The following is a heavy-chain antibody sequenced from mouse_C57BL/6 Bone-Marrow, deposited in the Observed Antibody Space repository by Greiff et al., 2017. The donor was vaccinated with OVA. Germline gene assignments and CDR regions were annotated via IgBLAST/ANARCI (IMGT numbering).Heavy chain of an antibody. CDR3: GSLYYDYDGYFDY. D-gene: IGHD2-4*01. CDR1: GYTFTDYY. CDR2: INPNNGGT. J-gene: IGHJ2*01. Sequence: EVQLQQSGPELVKPGASVKISCKASGYTFTDYYMNWVKQSHGKSLEWIGDINPNNGGTSYNQKFKGKATLTVDKSSSTAYMELRSLTSEDSAVYYCGSLYYDYDGYFDYWGQGTTLTVSS. V-gene: IGHV1-26*01.